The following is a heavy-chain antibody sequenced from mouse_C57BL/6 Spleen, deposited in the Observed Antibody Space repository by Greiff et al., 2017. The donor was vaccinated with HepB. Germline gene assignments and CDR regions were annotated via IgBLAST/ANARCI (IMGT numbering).Heavy chain of an antibody. CDR3: ARGGTTVPNVDY. V-gene: IGHV1-72*01. CDR2: IDPTSGGT. CDR1: GYTFTSYW. D-gene: IGHD1-1*01. Sequence: QVQLQQPGAELVKPGASVKLSCKASGYTFTSYWMHWVKQRPGRGLEWIGRIDPTSGGTKYNAKFKSKATLTVDKPSSPAYMQLSSLTSEDSAGYYCARGGTTVPNVDYWVQGTTLTGSS. J-gene: IGHJ2*01.